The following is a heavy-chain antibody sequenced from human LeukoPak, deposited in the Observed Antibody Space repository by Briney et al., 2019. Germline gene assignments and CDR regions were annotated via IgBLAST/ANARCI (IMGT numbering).Heavy chain of an antibody. J-gene: IGHJ4*02. CDR1: GFTFRNYV. D-gene: IGHD3-10*01. CDR3: AREGYYGSGSPPSLYFDY. V-gene: IGHV3-30-3*01. CDR2: TSSDLNVK. Sequence: GGSLRLSCAASGFTFRNYVIHWVRQASGKGLEWVAVTSSDLNVKLYADSVKGRFTISRDNSRSTLYLQMNSLRPEDTAIYYCAREGYYGSGSPPSLYFDYWGQGTLVTVSS.